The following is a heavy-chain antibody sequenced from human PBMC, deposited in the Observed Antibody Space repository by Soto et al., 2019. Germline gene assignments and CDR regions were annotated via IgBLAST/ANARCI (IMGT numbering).Heavy chain of an antibody. J-gene: IGHJ6*02. CDR1: GYIFVNYG. V-gene: IGHV1-18*01. CDR3: AMVDNYVTPTPQDA. Sequence: QVQLVQSGDEVRKPGSSVKVSCKASGYIFVNYGIAWVRQAPGQGLEWMGWISTYSGNTHYASKVQGRLTMTTDTSTSTAYMDLGSLTSDDTAVYYWAMVDNYVTPTPQDARGQGTTVTVSS. CDR2: ISTYSGNT. D-gene: IGHD3-16*01.